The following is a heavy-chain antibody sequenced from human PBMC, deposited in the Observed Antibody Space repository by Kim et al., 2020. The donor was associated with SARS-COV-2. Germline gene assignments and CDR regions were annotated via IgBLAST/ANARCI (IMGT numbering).Heavy chain of an antibody. CDR2: VTGSGIDT. CDR1: GFTFSSYA. D-gene: IGHD3-10*01. V-gene: IGHV3-23*01. J-gene: IGHJ4*02. Sequence: GGSLRLSCAASGFTFSSYAMSWVRQAPGKGLEWVSGVTGSGIDTYYGDSVTGRFTISRDNSKNTVYLQMNSLRAEDTAVYYCAKVIYYGSEFPDYWGQGTLVTVSS. CDR3: AKVIYYGSEFPDY.